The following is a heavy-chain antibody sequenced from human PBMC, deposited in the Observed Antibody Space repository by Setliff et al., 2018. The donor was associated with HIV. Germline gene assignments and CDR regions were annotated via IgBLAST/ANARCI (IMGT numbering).Heavy chain of an antibody. J-gene: IGHJ4*02. CDR3: ARDGFYYGPGGFHNGGLDY. V-gene: IGHV1-18*01. D-gene: IGHD3-10*01. CDR2: ISPYNGNT. CDR1: GYTFSNYG. Sequence: ASVKVSCKASGYTFSNYGISWVRQAPGQGLEWMGWISPYNGNTNYVQKLQGRVTITTDISTGTAYMELMSLTSDDTAVYYCARDGFYYGPGGFHNGGLDYWGQGTPVTVSS.